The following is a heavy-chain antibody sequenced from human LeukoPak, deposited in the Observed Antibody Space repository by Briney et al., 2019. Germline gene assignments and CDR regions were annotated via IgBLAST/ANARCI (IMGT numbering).Heavy chain of an antibody. V-gene: IGHV4-39*01. Sequence: SETLSLTCTVSGGSISSSSYYWGWIRQPPGKGLEWIGSIYYSGSTYYNPSLKSQVTISVDTSKNQFSLKLSSVTAADTAVYYCARHVRGTTRNYYFDYWGQGTLVTVSS. CDR3: ARHVRGTTRNYYFDY. J-gene: IGHJ4*02. CDR1: GGSISSSSYY. CDR2: IYYSGST. D-gene: IGHD1-1*01.